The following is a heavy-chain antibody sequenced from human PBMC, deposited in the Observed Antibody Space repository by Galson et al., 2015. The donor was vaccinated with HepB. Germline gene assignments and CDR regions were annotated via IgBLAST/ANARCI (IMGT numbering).Heavy chain of an antibody. CDR1: GGTFSSYA. CDR3: ARAGEWFGELFGWFDP. V-gene: IGHV1-69*13. Sequence: SVKVSCKASGGTFSSYAISWVRQAPGQGLEWMGGIIPIFGTANYAQKFQGRVTITADESTSTAYMELSSLKSEDTAVYYCARAGEWFGELFGWFDPWGQGTLVTVSS. D-gene: IGHD3-10*01. CDR2: IIPIFGTA. J-gene: IGHJ5*02.